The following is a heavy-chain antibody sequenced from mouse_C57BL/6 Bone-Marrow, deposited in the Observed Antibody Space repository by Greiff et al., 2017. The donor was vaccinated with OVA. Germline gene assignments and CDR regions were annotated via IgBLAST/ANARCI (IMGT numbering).Heavy chain of an antibody. Sequence: EVHLVESGGGLVQPGGSLKLSCAASGFTFSDYYMYWVRQTPEKRLEWVAYISNGGGSTYYPDTVKGRFTISRDNAKNTLYLQMSRLKSEDTAMYYCARQGVTGTYAMDYWGQGTSVTVSS. CDR2: ISNGGGST. D-gene: IGHD4-1*01. V-gene: IGHV5-12*01. CDR1: GFTFSDYY. J-gene: IGHJ4*01. CDR3: ARQGVTGTYAMDY.